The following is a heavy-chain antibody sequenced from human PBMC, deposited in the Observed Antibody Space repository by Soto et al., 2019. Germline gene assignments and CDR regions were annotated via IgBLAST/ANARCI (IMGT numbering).Heavy chain of an antibody. D-gene: IGHD3-22*01. CDR1: GGTFSSYT. V-gene: IGHV1-69*02. CDR3: AKATRDYDSSGYYGYYFDY. Sequence: SVKVSCKASGGTFSSYTISWVRQAPGQGLEWMGRIIPILDITHYAQKFQGRVTITADKSTSTAYMELSSLISEDTAVYYCAKATRDYDSSGYYGYYFDYWG. CDR2: IIPILDIT. J-gene: IGHJ4*01.